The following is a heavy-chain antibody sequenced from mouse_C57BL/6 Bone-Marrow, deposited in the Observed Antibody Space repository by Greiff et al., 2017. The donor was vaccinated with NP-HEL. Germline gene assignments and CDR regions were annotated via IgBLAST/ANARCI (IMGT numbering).Heavy chain of an antibody. CDR1: GFTFSSYG. CDR2: ISSGGSYT. J-gene: IGHJ4*01. V-gene: IGHV5-6*01. Sequence: EVQLMESGGDLVKPGGSLKLSCAASGFTFSSYGMSWVRQTPDKRLEWVATISSGGSYTYYPDSVKGRFTISRDNAKNTLYLQMSSLKSEDTAMYYCARPKMDYWGQGTSVTVSS. CDR3: ARPKMDY.